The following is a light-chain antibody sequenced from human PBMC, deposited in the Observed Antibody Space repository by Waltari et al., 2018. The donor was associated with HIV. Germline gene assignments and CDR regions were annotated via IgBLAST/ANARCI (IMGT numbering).Light chain of an antibody. CDR1: QDISNS. CDR2: DAS. CDR3: QQYDNFPL. V-gene: IGKV1-33*01. J-gene: IGKJ4*01. Sequence: DIQLTQSPTSLSASVGDRVTITCQASQDISNSLSWYQQKPGKSPKLLIYDASNLETGVPSRFSGSGSGANFTFTISSLLPEDIATYYCQQYDNFPLFGGGTKVEIK.